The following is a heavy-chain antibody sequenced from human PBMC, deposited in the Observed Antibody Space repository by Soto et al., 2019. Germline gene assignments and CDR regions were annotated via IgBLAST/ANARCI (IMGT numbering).Heavy chain of an antibody. V-gene: IGHV3-33*01. Sequence: GGSLRLSCAASGFTFSSYGMHWVRQAPGKGLEWVAVIWYDGSNKYYADSVKGRFTISRDNSKNTLYLQMNSLRAEDTAVYYCARERTVWIAAAENYYYGMDVWGQGTTVTISS. J-gene: IGHJ6*02. CDR3: ARERTVWIAAAENYYYGMDV. CDR1: GFTFSSYG. CDR2: IWYDGSNK. D-gene: IGHD6-13*01.